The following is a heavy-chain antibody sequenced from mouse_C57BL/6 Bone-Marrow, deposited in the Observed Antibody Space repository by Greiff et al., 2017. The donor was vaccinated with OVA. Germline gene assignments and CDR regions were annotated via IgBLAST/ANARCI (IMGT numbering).Heavy chain of an antibody. D-gene: IGHD1-1*01. J-gene: IGHJ2*01. CDR2: IDPSDSYT. CDR1: GYTFTSYW. CDR3: ARWDGSSYVDY. V-gene: IGHV1-69*01. Sequence: QVQLQQPGAELVMPGASVKLSCKASGYTFTSYWMHWVKQRPGQGLEWIGEIDPSDSYTNYNQKFKGKSTLTVDKSSSTAYMQLSSLTSEDSAVDYCARWDGSSYVDYWGQGTTLTVSS.